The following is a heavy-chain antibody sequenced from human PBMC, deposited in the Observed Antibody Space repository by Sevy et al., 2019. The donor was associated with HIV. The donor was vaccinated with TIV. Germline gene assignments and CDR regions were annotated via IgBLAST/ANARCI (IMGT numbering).Heavy chain of an antibody. J-gene: IGHJ3*02. CDR1: GGSFSGYY. CDR2: INHSGSA. CDR3: ARHCSGSSCSHAFDI. V-gene: IGHV4-34*01. D-gene: IGHD2-2*01. Sequence: SETLSLTCAVYGGSFSGYYWSWIRQPPGKGLEWVGEINHSGSANHNPSLKSRVTISVDTSDNQFSLKLSSVTAADTAVYYCARHCSGSSCSHAFDIWGQGTMVTVSS.